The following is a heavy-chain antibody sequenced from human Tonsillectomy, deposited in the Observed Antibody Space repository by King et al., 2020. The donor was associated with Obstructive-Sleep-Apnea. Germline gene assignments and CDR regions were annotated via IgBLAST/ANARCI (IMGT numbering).Heavy chain of an antibody. D-gene: IGHD2-15*01. Sequence: QLVQSGGGLVKPGGSLRLSCAVSGFTLSDYYMTWIRQAPGQGLEWVSHVSSSGNTIYYADSVKGRFTISRDNAKNTLYLQMNSLRAEDTAVYYCARVGDCSGGSCFPYYFDYWGQGTLVTVSS. CDR3: ARVGDCSGGSCFPYYFDY. J-gene: IGHJ4*02. V-gene: IGHV3-11*01. CDR2: VSSSGNTI. CDR1: GFTLSDYY.